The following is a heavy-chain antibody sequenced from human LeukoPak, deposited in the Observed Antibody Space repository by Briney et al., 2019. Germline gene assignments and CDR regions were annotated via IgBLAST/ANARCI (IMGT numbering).Heavy chain of an antibody. V-gene: IGHV3-23*01. D-gene: IGHD1-26*01. J-gene: IGHJ4*02. CDR3: AKSWAQVSDFDY. CDR2: ISDSDGST. CDR1: GFTFSSYA. Sequence: PGGSLRLSCAASGFTFSSYAMSWVRQAPGKGLEWVSAISDSDGSTYYADSVKGRFTISRDNSKNTLYLQMNSLRAEDTAVYYCAKSWAQVSDFDYWGQGTLVTVSS.